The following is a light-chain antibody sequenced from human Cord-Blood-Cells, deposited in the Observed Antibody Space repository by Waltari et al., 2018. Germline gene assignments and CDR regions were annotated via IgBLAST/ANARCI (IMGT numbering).Light chain of an antibody. Sequence: QSALTQPASVSGSPGQSITISCTGTSSDVGGYNDVSWYQQHPGKAPKLIIYDVSKRPSGVSNRFSGSKSGNTASLTISGLQAEDEADYYCSSYTSSSTVVFGGGTKLTVL. CDR3: SSYTSSSTVV. V-gene: IGLV2-14*01. CDR1: SSDVGGYND. J-gene: IGLJ2*01. CDR2: DVS.